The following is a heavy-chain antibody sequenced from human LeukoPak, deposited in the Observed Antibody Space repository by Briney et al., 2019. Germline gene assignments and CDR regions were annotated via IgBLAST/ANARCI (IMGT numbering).Heavy chain of an antibody. D-gene: IGHD1-14*01. J-gene: IGHJ4*02. CDR2: IYSGGST. CDR3: ARDRSGDLDY. CDR1: GFRLDNYW. V-gene: IGHV3-53*01. Sequence: GGSLRLSCEASGFRLDNYWMTWVRQAPGKGLEWVSVIYSGGSTYYADSVKGRFTIPRDNSKNTLYLQMNSLRAEDTAVYYCARDRSGDLDYWGQGTLVTVSS.